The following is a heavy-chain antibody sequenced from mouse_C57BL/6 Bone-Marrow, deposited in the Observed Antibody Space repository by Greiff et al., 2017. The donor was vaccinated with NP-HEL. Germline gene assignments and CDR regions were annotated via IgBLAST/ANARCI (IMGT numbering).Heavy chain of an antibody. CDR3: TDGYYGSSYHYYAMDY. D-gene: IGHD1-1*01. CDR2: IRLKSDNYAT. J-gene: IGHJ4*01. CDR1: GFTFSNYW. Sequence: EVKLEESGGGLVQPGGSMKLSCVASGFTFSNYWMNWVRQSPEKGLEWVAQIRLKSDNYATHYAESVKGRFTISRDDSKSSVYLQMNNLSAEDTGIYYCTDGYYGSSYHYYAMDYWGQGTSVTVSS. V-gene: IGHV6-3*01.